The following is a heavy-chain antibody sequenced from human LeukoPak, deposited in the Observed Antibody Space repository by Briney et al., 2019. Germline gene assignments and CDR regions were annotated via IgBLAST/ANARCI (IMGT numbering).Heavy chain of an antibody. Sequence: PGGSLRLSCAASGFTFSSYSMNRVRQAPGKGLEWVSSISSSSSYIYYADSVKGRFTISRDNAKNSLYLQMNSLRAEDTAVYYCASWYYYDSSGPGVFDYWGQGTLVTVSS. CDR1: GFTFSSYS. CDR2: ISSSSSYI. CDR3: ASWYYYDSSGPGVFDY. D-gene: IGHD3-22*01. J-gene: IGHJ4*02. V-gene: IGHV3-21*01.